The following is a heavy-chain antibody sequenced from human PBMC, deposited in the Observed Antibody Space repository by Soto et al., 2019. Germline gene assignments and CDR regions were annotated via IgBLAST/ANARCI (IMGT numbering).Heavy chain of an antibody. Sequence: SETLSLTCAVSGGSISGYYWSWIRQPPGKGLEWIGCISYSGSTDYNPSLKSRVTISVDTSRNQFSLKLTSVTAADTAVYYCARNDFWSGYYNYWGQGTLVTVSS. CDR1: GGSISGYY. CDR2: ISYSGST. V-gene: IGHV4-59*01. CDR3: ARNDFWSGYYNY. D-gene: IGHD3-3*01. J-gene: IGHJ4*02.